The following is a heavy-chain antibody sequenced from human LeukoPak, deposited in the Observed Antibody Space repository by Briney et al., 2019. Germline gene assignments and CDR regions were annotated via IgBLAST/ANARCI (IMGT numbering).Heavy chain of an antibody. V-gene: IGHV3-23*01. CDR2: ISGSGGST. CDR3: AKAQRSGILTGYFFDY. Sequence: SWIRQPPGKGLEWVSAISGSGGSTYYADSVKGRFTISRDNSKNTLYLQMNSLRAEDTAVYYCAKAQRSGILTGYFFDYWGQGTLVTVSS. D-gene: IGHD3-9*01. J-gene: IGHJ4*02.